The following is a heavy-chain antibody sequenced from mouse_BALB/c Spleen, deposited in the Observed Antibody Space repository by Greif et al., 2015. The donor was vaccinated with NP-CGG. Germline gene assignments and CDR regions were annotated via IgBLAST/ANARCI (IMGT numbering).Heavy chain of an antibody. V-gene: IGHV1-9*01. CDR1: GYTFSSYW. CDR2: ILPGSGST. CDR3: ARYHGNYLAWFAY. D-gene: IGHD2-1*01. J-gene: IGHJ3*01. Sequence: VQLQQSGAELMKPGASVKISCKATGYTFSSYWIEWVKQRPGHGLEWIGEILPGSGSTNYNEKFKGKATFTADTSSXPAYMHLSSLTSDDSAVYYCARYHGNYLAWFAYWGQGTLVTVSA.